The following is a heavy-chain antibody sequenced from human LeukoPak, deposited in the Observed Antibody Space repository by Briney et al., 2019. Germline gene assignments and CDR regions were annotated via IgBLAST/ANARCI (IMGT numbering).Heavy chain of an antibody. CDR2: ISYSGST. Sequence: SETLSLTCAVSGGSISSYYWSWIRQPPGKGLEWVGYISYSGSTNYNPSLKSRVTISVDTSKNQFSLKLSSVTAADTAIYYCARDGRAGSLFAYWGQGTLVTVSS. CDR1: GGSISSYY. J-gene: IGHJ4*02. V-gene: IGHV4-59*01. CDR3: ARDGRAGSLFAY. D-gene: IGHD6-19*01.